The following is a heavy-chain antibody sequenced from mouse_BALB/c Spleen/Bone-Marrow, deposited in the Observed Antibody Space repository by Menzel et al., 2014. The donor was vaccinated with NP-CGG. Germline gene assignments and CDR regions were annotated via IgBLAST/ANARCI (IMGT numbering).Heavy chain of an antibody. J-gene: IGHJ2*01. CDR1: GFTFSSSG. V-gene: IGHV5-17*02. Sequence: EVKLMESGGGLVQPGGSRKLSCAASGFTFSSSGMHWVRQAPEKGLEWVAYISSGSSTIYYADTEKGRFTISRDNPKNTLFLQRTSLRSGDTAMYYCARSSYGYDRQAYFFDYWGEGTTLTVSS. D-gene: IGHD2-2*01. CDR2: ISSGSSTI. CDR3: ARSSYGYDRQAYFFDY.